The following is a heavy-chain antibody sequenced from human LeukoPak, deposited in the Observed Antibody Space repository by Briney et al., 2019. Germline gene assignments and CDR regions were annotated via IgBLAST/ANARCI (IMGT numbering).Heavy chain of an antibody. CDR1: GFTVSSCY. Sequence: GGSLRLSCAASGFTVSSCYMSWVRQAPGKGLEWVSVLYSDGTTYYTDSVKGRFTISRDNSKNTLYLQMDNLRVEDAAVYYCARATYDSNGYTANHDYWGQGTLVTVSS. J-gene: IGHJ4*02. CDR2: LYSDGTT. D-gene: IGHD3-22*01. CDR3: ARATYDSNGYTANHDY. V-gene: IGHV3-53*01.